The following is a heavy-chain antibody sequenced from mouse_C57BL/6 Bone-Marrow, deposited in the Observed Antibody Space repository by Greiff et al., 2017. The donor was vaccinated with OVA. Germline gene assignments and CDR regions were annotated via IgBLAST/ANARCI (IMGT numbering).Heavy chain of an antibody. Sequence: VQLQQSGAELVRPGASVKLSCKASGCTFTDYYINWVKQRPGQGLEWIARIYPGSGNTYYNEKFKGKATLTAEKSSSTAHMQLSSLTSEDSAVYCCARSYYYGSLDYWGQGTTLTVSS. J-gene: IGHJ2*01. CDR2: IYPGSGNT. D-gene: IGHD1-1*01. CDR1: GCTFTDYY. CDR3: ARSYYYGSLDY. V-gene: IGHV1-76*01.